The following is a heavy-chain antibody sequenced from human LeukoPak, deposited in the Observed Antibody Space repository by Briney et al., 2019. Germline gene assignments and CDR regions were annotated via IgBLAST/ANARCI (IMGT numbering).Heavy chain of an antibody. CDR2: IYYSGST. Sequence: SETLSLTCTVSGGSISSSSYYWGWIRLPPGKGLEWIGSIYYSGSTYYNPSLKSRVTISVDTSKNQFSLKLSSVTAADTAVYYCATMATIHYWGQGTLVTVSS. D-gene: IGHD5-24*01. CDR3: ATMATIHY. V-gene: IGHV4-39*01. CDR1: GGSISSSSYY. J-gene: IGHJ4*02.